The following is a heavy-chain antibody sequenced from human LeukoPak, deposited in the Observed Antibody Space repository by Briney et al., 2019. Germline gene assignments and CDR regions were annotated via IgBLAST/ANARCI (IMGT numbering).Heavy chain of an antibody. CDR1: GFTFDDYA. D-gene: IGHD1-1*01. J-gene: IGHJ4*02. CDR3: TKGFFQIGN. Sequence: PGGSLRLSCAASGFTFDDYAMHWVRQAPGKGLEWVSGISWNSGSIGYADSVKGRFTISRDNAKNSLYLQMTSLRAEDTALYYCTKGFFQIGNWGQGTLVTVSS. CDR2: ISWNSGSI. V-gene: IGHV3-9*01.